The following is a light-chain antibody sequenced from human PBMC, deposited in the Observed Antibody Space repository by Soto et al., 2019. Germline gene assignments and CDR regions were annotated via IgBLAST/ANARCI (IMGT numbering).Light chain of an antibody. CDR2: AAS. J-gene: IGKJ2*01. CDR1: QNIRNY. CDR3: QQIHSTSSYT. V-gene: IGKV1-39*01. Sequence: DIQMTQSPSSLSASVGDRVTITCRASQNIRNYLNWYQQRPGKTPNLLVYAASNLRSGVPSRFSGSGSGTVFTLTISSLQPEDFATYYCQQIHSTSSYTFGQGTRVDIK.